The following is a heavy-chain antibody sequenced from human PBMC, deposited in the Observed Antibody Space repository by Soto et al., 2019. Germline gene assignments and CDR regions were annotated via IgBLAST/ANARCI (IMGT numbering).Heavy chain of an antibody. Sequence: PGGSLRLSCAASGVIFSSYGMSWVRQAPGKGLEWVSVISGSGGSTVYADSVKGRFTISRDNSRSTLYLQMNSLRAEDTAVYYCATRLPTYGDLDSWGQGTLVTVSS. CDR1: GVIFSSYG. D-gene: IGHD4-17*01. CDR3: ATRLPTYGDLDS. V-gene: IGHV3-23*01. CDR2: ISGSGGST. J-gene: IGHJ4*02.